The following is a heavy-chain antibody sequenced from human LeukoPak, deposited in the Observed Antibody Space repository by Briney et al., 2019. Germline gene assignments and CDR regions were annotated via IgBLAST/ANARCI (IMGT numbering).Heavy chain of an antibody. CDR1: GGSISSYY. D-gene: IGHD3-22*01. CDR2: IYYSGST. Sequence: SETLSLTCTVSGGSISSYYWSWIRQPPGKGLEWIGYIYYSGSTNYNPSLKSRVTISVDTSKNQFSLKLSSVTAADTAVYYCARHWSGYDSSGYYEYSQHWGQGTLVTVSS. CDR3: ARHWSGYDSSGYYEYSQH. J-gene: IGHJ1*01. V-gene: IGHV4-59*08.